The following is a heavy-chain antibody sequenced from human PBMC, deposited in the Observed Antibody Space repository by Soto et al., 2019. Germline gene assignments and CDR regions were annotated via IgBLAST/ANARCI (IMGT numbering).Heavy chain of an antibody. Sequence: ASVKVSCKASGYTFTGYYMHWVRQAPGQGLEWMGWINPNSGGTNYAQKFQGWVTMTRDTSISTAYMELSRLRSDDAAVYYCARSQSGYYSAFDIWGQGTMVTVSS. CDR3: ARSQSGYYSAFDI. V-gene: IGHV1-2*04. D-gene: IGHD3-3*01. CDR1: GYTFTGYY. J-gene: IGHJ3*02. CDR2: INPNSGGT.